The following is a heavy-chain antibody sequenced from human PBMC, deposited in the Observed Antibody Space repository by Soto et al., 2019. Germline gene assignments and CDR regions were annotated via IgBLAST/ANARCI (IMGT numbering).Heavy chain of an antibody. J-gene: IGHJ5*02. CDR3: ARGIATGQLDP. CDR2: INPDNGNT. D-gene: IGHD2-15*01. Sequence: QVQLVQSGAEVKKPGASVKISCKASGYTFTRYTVNWVRQAPGQRLEWMGWINPDNGNTKSSQKFQDRVIITRDTSASTAYMALSSLRSEDTAVYYCARGIATGQLDPWGQGTLVTVSS. V-gene: IGHV1-3*01. CDR1: GYTFTRYT.